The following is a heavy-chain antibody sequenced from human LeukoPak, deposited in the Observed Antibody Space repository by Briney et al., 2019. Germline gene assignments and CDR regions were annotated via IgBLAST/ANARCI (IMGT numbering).Heavy chain of an antibody. V-gene: IGHV3-74*03. CDR1: GFSFSSYW. CDR2: INKDGSST. J-gene: IGHJ4*02. Sequence: GGSLRLSCTASGFSFSSYWMHRVRQVPGKGLVWVSCINKDGSSTKYADSVKGRFTISRDNSKNTVYLQMASLRTEDTAVYYCVRGEAHDSWGQGTLITVSS. D-gene: IGHD1-26*01. CDR3: VRGEAHDS.